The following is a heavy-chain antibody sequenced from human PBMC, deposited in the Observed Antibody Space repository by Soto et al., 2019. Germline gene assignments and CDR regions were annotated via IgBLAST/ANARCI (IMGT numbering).Heavy chain of an antibody. V-gene: IGHV4-59*08. D-gene: IGHD1-26*01. CDR2: IYYSGST. CDR1: GGSIRSYY. J-gene: IGHJ5*02. Sequence: QVQLQESGPGLVKPSETLSLTCTVSGGSIRSYYWSWIRQPPGKGLEWIGSIYYSGSTNYKPSLKIRVTISVDTSKNQFSLKLTAVTAADTAVYYCARQGGWFDPWGQGTLVTVSS. CDR3: ARQGGWFDP.